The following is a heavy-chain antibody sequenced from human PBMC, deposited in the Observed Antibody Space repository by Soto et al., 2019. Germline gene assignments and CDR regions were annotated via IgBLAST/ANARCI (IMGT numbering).Heavy chain of an antibody. CDR3: ARVRGYSYGHFDY. CDR2: ISSGSTTI. D-gene: IGHD5-18*01. Sequence: PGGSLRLSCAASGFTLSSSSMNWVRQAPGKGLEWVSYISSGSTTIYYADSVKGRFTISRDNVENSLSLQMNSLRDEDTAVYYCARVRGYSYGHFDYWGQGTLVTVSS. J-gene: IGHJ4*02. CDR1: GFTLSSSS. V-gene: IGHV3-48*02.